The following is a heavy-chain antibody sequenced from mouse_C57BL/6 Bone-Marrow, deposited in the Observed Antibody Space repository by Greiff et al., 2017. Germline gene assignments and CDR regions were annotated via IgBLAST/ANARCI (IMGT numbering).Heavy chain of an antibody. CDR1: GYTFTDYN. CDR2: INPNNGGT. D-gene: IGHD1-1*01. CDR3: ARWGYYGSSPYAMDY. J-gene: IGHJ4*01. V-gene: IGHV1-22*01. Sequence: VQLQQSGPELVKPGASVKMSCKASGYTFTDYNMHWVKQSHGKSLEWIGYINPNNGGTSYNQKFKGKATLTVNKSSSTAYMGLRCLTSEDSAVYYCARWGYYGSSPYAMDYWGQGTSVTVSS.